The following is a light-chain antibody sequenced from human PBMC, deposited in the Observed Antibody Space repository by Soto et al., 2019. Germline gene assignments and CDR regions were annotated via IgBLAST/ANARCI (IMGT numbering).Light chain of an antibody. CDR1: QSVSSSY. CDR2: GAT. V-gene: IGKV3-20*01. J-gene: IGKJ2*02. CDR3: QQYGSSPPCT. Sequence: EIVLTQSPGTLSLSPGERATLSCRASQSVSSSYLAWYQQKTGQAPRILIYGATSRATGIPDRFSGSGSGTDFTLIIIRLEPQDFAAYYCQQYGSSPPCTFGQGTKLEIK.